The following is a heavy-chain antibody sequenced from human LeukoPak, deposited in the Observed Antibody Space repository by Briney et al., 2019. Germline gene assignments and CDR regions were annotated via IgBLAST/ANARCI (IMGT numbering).Heavy chain of an antibody. CDR1: GYTFTSYG. D-gene: IGHD3-10*01. J-gene: IGHJ4*02. CDR3: ARDRDYYGSGSYHDY. V-gene: IGHV1-18*01. CDR2: ISAYNGNT. Sequence: GASVKVSCKASGYTFTSYGISWVRQAPGQGLEWMGWISAYNGNTNYAQRLQGRVTLTTDTSTSTAYMELRILRSDDTAVYYCARDRDYYGSGSYHDYWGQGTLVTVSS.